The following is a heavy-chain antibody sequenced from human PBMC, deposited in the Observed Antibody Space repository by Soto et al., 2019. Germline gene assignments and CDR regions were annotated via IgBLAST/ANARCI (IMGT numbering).Heavy chain of an antibody. Sequence: GRSLRLSCAASGFTFSSYDMHWVRQATGKGLEWVSAIGTAGETYYPGSVKGRFTISRENAKKSLYLQMNSLRAGDTAVYYCARAGHGWYFDYWGQGTLVTVSS. D-gene: IGHD6-19*01. CDR3: ARAGHGWYFDY. CDR1: GFTFSSYD. CDR2: IGTAGET. V-gene: IGHV3-13*01. J-gene: IGHJ4*02.